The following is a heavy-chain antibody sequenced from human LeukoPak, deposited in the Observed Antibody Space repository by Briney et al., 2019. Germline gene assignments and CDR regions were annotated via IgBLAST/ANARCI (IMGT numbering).Heavy chain of an antibody. Sequence: GGSLRLSCAASGFTFSSYEMNWVRQATGKGLEWVSYISSSGSTIYYADSVKGRFTISRDNAKNSLYLQMNSLRAEDTAVYYCARAWWLRFDYWGQGTLVTVSS. J-gene: IGHJ4*02. D-gene: IGHD5-12*01. CDR2: ISSSGSTI. CDR1: GFTFSSYE. V-gene: IGHV3-48*03. CDR3: ARAWWLRFDY.